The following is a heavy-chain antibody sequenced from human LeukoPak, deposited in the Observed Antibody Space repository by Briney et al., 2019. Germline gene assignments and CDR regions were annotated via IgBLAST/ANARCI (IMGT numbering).Heavy chain of an antibody. Sequence: NPGGSLRLSCAASGFTFSSYSMNWVRQAPGKGLEWVSSISSSSSYIYYADSVKGRFTISRDNAKNSLYLQMNSLRAEDTAVYYCARVSSMGAVYYFDYWGQGTLVTVSS. V-gene: IGHV3-21*01. CDR2: ISSSSSYI. CDR1: GFTFSSYS. CDR3: ARVSSMGAVYYFDY. D-gene: IGHD1-26*01. J-gene: IGHJ4*02.